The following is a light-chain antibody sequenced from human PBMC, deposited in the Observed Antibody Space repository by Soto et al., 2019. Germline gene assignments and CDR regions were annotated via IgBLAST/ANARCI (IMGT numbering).Light chain of an antibody. V-gene: IGKV3-15*01. CDR2: GAS. Sequence: EIVMTQSPATLSVSPGEGVTLSCRASQGIGDTLAWYQHKPGQAPRLLIYGASTTATDVPPRFSGSGSGTEFTLTISNLQSEDFAVYYCQQYNDWPRTFGQGTRLEIK. CDR3: QQYNDWPRT. CDR1: QGIGDT. J-gene: IGKJ5*01.